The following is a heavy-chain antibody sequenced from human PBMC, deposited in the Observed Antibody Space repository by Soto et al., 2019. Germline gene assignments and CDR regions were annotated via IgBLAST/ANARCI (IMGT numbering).Heavy chain of an antibody. D-gene: IGHD2-15*01. Sequence: SETLSLTCAVSGGSISRTNWWSWVRQPPGKGLEWIGEIYRSGTTNYNPSLKSRLTISIDKSNNQFSLRLSSVTAADTAVYYCASGSGGDLDDFDIWGQGTMVT. CDR2: IYRSGTT. CDR1: GGSISRTNW. V-gene: IGHV4-4*02. CDR3: ASGSGGDLDDFDI. J-gene: IGHJ3*02.